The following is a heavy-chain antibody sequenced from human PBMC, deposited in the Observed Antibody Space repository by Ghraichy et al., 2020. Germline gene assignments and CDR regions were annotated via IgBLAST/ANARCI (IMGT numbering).Heavy chain of an antibody. J-gene: IGHJ6*02. CDR2: IYTSGST. CDR3: ARDTDYGDYDGILYYYYGMDV. D-gene: IGHD4-17*01. V-gene: IGHV4-4*07. CDR1: GGSISSYY. Sequence: SETLSLTCTVSGGSISSYYWSWIRQPAGKGLEWIGRIYTSGSTNYNPSLKSRVTMSVDTSKNQFSLKLSSVTAADTAVYYCARDTDYGDYDGILYYYYGMDVWGQGTTVTVSS.